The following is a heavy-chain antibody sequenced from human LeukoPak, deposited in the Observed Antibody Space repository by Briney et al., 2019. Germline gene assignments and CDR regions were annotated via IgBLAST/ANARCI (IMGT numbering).Heavy chain of an antibody. CDR2: IYYSGST. J-gene: IGHJ4*02. CDR3: ARGETSGWSGGTLFDY. Sequence: LRLSCAASGFTVSSNYMSWIRQPPGKGLEWIGYIYYSGSTYYNPSLKSRVTISVDTSKNQFSLKLSSVTAADTAVYYCARGETSGWSGGTLFDYWGQGTLVTVSS. V-gene: IGHV4-30-4*08. D-gene: IGHD6-19*01. CDR1: GFTVSSNY.